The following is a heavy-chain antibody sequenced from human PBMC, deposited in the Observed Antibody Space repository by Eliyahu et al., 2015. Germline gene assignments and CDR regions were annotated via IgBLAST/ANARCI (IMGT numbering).Heavy chain of an antibody. CDR3: ARTAYYDFWRAIRDAFDI. J-gene: IGHJ3*02. D-gene: IGHD3-3*01. Sequence: QVQLQQWGAGLLKPSETLSLTCAVYGGSFXGYYWSXIRQPPGTGLEXXGXINHSGSTNYNPSLKSRVTISVDTSKNQFSLKLSSVTAADTAVYYCARTAYYDFWRAIRDAFDIWGQGTMVTVSS. V-gene: IGHV4-34*01. CDR2: INHSGST. CDR1: GGSFXGYY.